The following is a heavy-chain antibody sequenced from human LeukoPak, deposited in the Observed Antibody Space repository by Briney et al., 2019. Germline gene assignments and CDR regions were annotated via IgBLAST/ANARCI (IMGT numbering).Heavy chain of an antibody. Sequence: SETLSLTCTVSGGSVSSGSYYWSWIRQPPGKGLEWIGYIYYSGSTNYNPSLESRVTISVDTSKNQFSLKLSSVTAADTAVYYCARSSNYGDYVDWFDPWGQGTLVTVSS. D-gene: IGHD4-17*01. J-gene: IGHJ5*02. CDR2: IYYSGST. CDR3: ARSSNYGDYVDWFDP. V-gene: IGHV4-61*01. CDR1: GGSVSSGSYY.